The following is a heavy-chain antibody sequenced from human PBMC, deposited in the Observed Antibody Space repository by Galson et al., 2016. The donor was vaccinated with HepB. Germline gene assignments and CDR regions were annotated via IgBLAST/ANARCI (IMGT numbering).Heavy chain of an antibody. CDR2: IFWVDDK. CDR1: GFSLHARGVG. J-gene: IGHJ4*02. D-gene: IGHD5-12*01. V-gene: IGHV2-5*02. Sequence: PALVKPTQTLTLTCTFSGFSLHARGVGVGWVRQPPGKALEWLALIFWVDDKRYNPSLKRRLTVTTDTSRDQVILTMANMDPVDSATYFCAHRLETGIIAAPIGFDYWGQGALVTVSS. CDR3: AHRLETGIIAAPIGFDY.